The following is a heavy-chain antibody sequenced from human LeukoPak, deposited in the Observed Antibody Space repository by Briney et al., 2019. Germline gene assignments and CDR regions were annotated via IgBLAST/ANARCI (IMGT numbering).Heavy chain of an antibody. CDR3: AKGGYSGYVAC. D-gene: IGHD5-12*01. J-gene: IGHJ4*02. V-gene: IGHV3-23*01. CDR1: GFTFSSYA. CDR2: ISGSGGST. Sequence: GGSLRLSCAASGFTFSSYAMSWVRQAPGKGLEWVSAISGSGGSTYYADSVKGRFTISRDNSKNTLYLQMNSLRAEGTAVYYCAKGGYSGYVACWGQGTLVTVSS.